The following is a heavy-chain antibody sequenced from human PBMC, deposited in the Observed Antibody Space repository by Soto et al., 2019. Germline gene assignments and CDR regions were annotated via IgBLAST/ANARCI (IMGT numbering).Heavy chain of an antibody. CDR1: GFTFSSYA. CDR2: ISSNGGST. D-gene: IGHD5-12*01. CDR3: ARGHSGYDFYYYYYYMDV. J-gene: IGHJ6*03. Sequence: GGSLRLSCAASGFTFSSYAMHWVRQAPGKGLEYVSAISSNGGSTYYANSVKGRFTISRDNSKNTLYLQMGSLRAEVMAVYYCARGHSGYDFYYYYYYMDVWGKGTTVTVSS. V-gene: IGHV3-64*01.